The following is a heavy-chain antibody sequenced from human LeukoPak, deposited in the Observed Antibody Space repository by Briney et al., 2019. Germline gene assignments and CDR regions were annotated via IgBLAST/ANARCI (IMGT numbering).Heavy chain of an antibody. CDR3: ARIRSGWSDY. J-gene: IGHJ4*02. Sequence: ASVKVSCKASGYTFTSYYMHWVRQAPGQGLEWMGIINPSGGSTTYAQKFQGRVTMTSDMSTSTVYMELSSLRSEDTAVYYCARIRSGWSDYWGQGTLVTVSS. V-gene: IGHV1-46*01. D-gene: IGHD6-19*01. CDR2: INPSGGST. CDR1: GYTFTSYY.